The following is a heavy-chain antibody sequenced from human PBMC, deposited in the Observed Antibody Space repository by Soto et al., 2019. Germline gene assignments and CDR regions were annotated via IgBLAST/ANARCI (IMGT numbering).Heavy chain of an antibody. Sequence: EVQLVESGGGLVQPGGSLRLSCVASGFIFSDYWMHWVRQAPGKGLVWVSRIRTDGGAPKYADYVKGRFIVSRDNAKNTLFLQMNSLRAEDTAVYYCVRDFKDKGDWGQGTLVTVSS. J-gene: IGHJ4*02. CDR3: VRDFKDKGD. D-gene: IGHD3-16*01. V-gene: IGHV3-74*03. CDR2: IRTDGGAP. CDR1: GFIFSDYW.